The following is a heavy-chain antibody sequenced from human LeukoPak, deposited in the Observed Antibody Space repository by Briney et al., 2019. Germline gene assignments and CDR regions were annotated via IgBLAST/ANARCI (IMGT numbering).Heavy chain of an antibody. J-gene: IGHJ4*02. CDR3: ARDGTAVGINYDY. CDR2: IRYDGSNK. Sequence: GGSLRLSCAASGFTFSSYGMHWVRQAPGKGLEWVAFIRYDGSNKYYADSVKGRFTISRDDSKNTLYLQMNSLRAEDTAAYYCARDGTAVGINYDYWGQGTLVTVSS. CDR1: GFTFSSYG. D-gene: IGHD6-13*01. V-gene: IGHV3-30*02.